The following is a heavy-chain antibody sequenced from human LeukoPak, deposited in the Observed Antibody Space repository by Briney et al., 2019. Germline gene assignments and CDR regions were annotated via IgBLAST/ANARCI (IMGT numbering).Heavy chain of an antibody. Sequence: GESLKISCKAFGYSFHTNWIGWVRQMPGKGLEWMGVIFPGDSETRYSPSLQGLFSISADTSIDTAYLQWSNLKASDTAMYYCARPANYYDSSGYFDYWGQGTLVTVSS. D-gene: IGHD3-22*01. V-gene: IGHV5-51*01. CDR1: GYSFHTNW. CDR2: IFPGDSET. CDR3: ARPANYYDSSGYFDY. J-gene: IGHJ4*02.